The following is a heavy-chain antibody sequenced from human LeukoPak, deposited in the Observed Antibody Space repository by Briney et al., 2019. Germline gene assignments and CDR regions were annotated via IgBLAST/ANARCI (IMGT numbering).Heavy chain of an antibody. CDR3: ARDSRYSGSSY. V-gene: IGHV4-30-2*01. CDR1: GGSISSGGYY. J-gene: IGHJ4*02. D-gene: IGHD1-26*01. Sequence: SQTLSLTCTVSGGSISSGGYYWSWIRQPPGKGLEWIGYIYHSGSTYYNPSLKSRVTISVDRSKNQFSLKLSSVTAADTAVYYCARDSRYSGSSYWGQGTLVTVSS. CDR2: IYHSGST.